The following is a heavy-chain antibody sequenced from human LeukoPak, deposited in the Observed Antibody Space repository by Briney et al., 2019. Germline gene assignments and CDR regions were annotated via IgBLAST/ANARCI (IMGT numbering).Heavy chain of an antibody. Sequence: GGSLRLSCAASGFTFDDYAMHWVRQAPGKGLEWVSGITWNSGSIGYADSVKGRFTISRDNAKNSLYLQMNSLRAEDTALYYCATYGSGSGTFFDSWGQGTLVTVSS. CDR3: ATYGSGSGTFFDS. D-gene: IGHD3-10*01. CDR2: ITWNSGSI. V-gene: IGHV3-9*01. J-gene: IGHJ4*01. CDR1: GFTFDDYA.